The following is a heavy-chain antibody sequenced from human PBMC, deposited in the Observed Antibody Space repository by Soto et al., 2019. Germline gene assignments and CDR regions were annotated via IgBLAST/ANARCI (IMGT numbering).Heavy chain of an antibody. CDR2: IIPILGIA. V-gene: IGHV1-69*02. CDR1: GGTFSSYT. D-gene: IGHD6-19*01. Sequence: QVRLVQSGAEVKKPGSSVKVSCKASGGTFSSYTISWVRQGPGQGLEWMGRIIPILGIANYAQKFQGRVTITADKSTSTAYMELSSLRSEDTAVYYCARSGIAVAGPSWFDPWGQGTLVTVSS. J-gene: IGHJ5*02. CDR3: ARSGIAVAGPSWFDP.